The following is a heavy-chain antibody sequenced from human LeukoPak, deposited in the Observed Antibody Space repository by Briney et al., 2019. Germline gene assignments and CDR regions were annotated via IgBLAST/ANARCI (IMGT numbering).Heavy chain of an antibody. J-gene: IGHJ4*02. CDR2: ISSSGSTI. CDR3: ARAGQRIAVAGYYWPVYYFDY. D-gene: IGHD6-19*01. CDR1: GFTFSSYA. V-gene: IGHV3-48*04. Sequence: GGSLRLSCAASGFTFSSYAMSWVRQAPGKGLEWVSYISSSGSTIYYADSVKGRFTISRDNAKNSLYLQMNSLRAEDTAVYYCARAGQRIAVAGYYWPVYYFDYWGQGTLVTVSS.